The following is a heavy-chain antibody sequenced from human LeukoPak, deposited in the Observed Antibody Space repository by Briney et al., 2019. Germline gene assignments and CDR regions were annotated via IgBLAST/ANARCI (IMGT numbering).Heavy chain of an antibody. CDR3: ARDGYSYGSRVLDY. Sequence: PSETLSLTCTVSGGSISSYYWSWIRQPAGKGLEWIGRIYTSGSTNYNPSLKSRVTMSVDTSKNQFSLKLSSVTAADTAVYYCARDGYSYGSRVLDYWGQGTLVTVSS. CDR2: IYTSGST. CDR1: GGSISSYY. D-gene: IGHD5-18*01. V-gene: IGHV4-4*07. J-gene: IGHJ4*02.